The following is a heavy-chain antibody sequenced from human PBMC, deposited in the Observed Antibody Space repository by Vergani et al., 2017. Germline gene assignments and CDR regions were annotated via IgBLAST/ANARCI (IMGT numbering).Heavy chain of an antibody. CDR2: IYSGGST. CDR3: AKDRRMWSESMDV. V-gene: IGHV3-66*02. D-gene: IGHD2-21*01. CDR1: GFTVSSNY. Sequence: EVQLVESGGGLVQPGGSLRLSCAASGFTVSSNYMSWVRQAPGKGLEWVSVIYSGGSTYYADSVKGRFTISRDNSKNTLYLQMNSLRAEDTAVYYCAKDRRMWSESMDVWGKGTTVTVSS. J-gene: IGHJ6*03.